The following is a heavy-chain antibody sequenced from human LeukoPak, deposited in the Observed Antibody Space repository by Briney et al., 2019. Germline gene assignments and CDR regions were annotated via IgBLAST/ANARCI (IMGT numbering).Heavy chain of an antibody. D-gene: IGHD3-22*01. CDR3: AHRKNYYDSSVFDN. CDR1: GFSLNTRGVG. Sequence: SVPTLVNPTQTLTLTCTFSGFSLNTRGVGVGWIRQLPGRALEWLALIYWDDDRRYSPSLKSRLTITKDTSKNQVVLTMTNMDPVDTATYFCAHRKNYYDSSVFDNWGQGTLVTVSS. V-gene: IGHV2-5*02. J-gene: IGHJ4*02. CDR2: IYWDDDR.